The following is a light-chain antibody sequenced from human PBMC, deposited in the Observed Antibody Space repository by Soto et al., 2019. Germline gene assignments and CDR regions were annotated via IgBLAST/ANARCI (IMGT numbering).Light chain of an antibody. V-gene: IGLV2-23*01. CDR1: SSDVGSYYL. CDR2: EGY. CDR3: CSYAGSSISWV. Sequence: QSALTQPASVSGSPGQSITISCTATSSDVGSYYLVSWYQQHPGKAPKVMIYEGYKRPSGVSNRFSGSGSGNTASLTISGLQAEDEADYYCCSYAGSSISWVFGGGTKVTVL. J-gene: IGLJ3*02.